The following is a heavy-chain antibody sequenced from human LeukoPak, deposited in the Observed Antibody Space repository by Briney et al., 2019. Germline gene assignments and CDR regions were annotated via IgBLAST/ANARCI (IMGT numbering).Heavy chain of an antibody. CDR1: GYTFTTYG. J-gene: IGHJ4*02. D-gene: IGHD1-26*01. CDR3: ARVKARSGSYSLDY. V-gene: IGHV1-18*01. Sequence: SVKVSCKASGYTFTTYGISWVRQAPGQGLEWMGWISAHNGDTNYAQKLQGRVTMTTDTSTSTAYMELRSLRSDDTAVYYCARVKARSGSYSLDYWGQGTLVTVSS. CDR2: ISAHNGDT.